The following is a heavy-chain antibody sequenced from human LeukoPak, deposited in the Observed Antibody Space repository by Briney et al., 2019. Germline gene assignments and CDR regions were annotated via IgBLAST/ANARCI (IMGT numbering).Heavy chain of an antibody. CDR1: GGSISSGVYY. CDR3: ARERAHILTGYDWFDP. J-gene: IGHJ5*02. V-gene: IGHV4-31*03. Sequence: SETLSLTCTVSGGSISSGVYYWSWIRQHPGKGLEWIGYIYYSGSTYYDPSLKSRVTISVDTSKNQFSLKLSSVTAADTAVYYCARERAHILTGYDWFDPWGQGTLVTVSS. CDR2: IYYSGST. D-gene: IGHD3-9*01.